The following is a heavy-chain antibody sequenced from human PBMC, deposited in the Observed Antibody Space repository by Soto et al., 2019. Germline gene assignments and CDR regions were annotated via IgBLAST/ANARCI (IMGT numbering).Heavy chain of an antibody. J-gene: IGHJ4*02. D-gene: IGHD2-2*01. CDR1: GFTFGSHS. V-gene: IGHV3-21*01. Sequence: EVQMEESGGGLVKPGGSLRLSCVASGFTFGSHSMYLVRQAPGKGLAWVSSISGSSDYIFSADLVQGRFTISRDIAMNAVYLQMHRLRAEATAVYYCGRPWIIVAGAARSPHDQWGQGTLVTVSS. CDR2: ISGSSDYI. CDR3: GRPWIIVAGAARSPHDQ.